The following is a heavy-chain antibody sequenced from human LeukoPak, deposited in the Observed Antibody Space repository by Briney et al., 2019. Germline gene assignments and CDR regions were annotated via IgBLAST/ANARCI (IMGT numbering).Heavy chain of an antibody. CDR2: IHYSGST. Sequence: SETLSLTCSVSGVSITSHFWSWIRQPPGKGLEWIGYIHYSGSTNYNPSLKSRVTISPDTSKNQLFLKLNSVTAADTAVYYCARLVWLGESPGSWFDSWGQGTLVTVSS. CDR3: ARLVWLGESPGSWFDS. J-gene: IGHJ5*01. D-gene: IGHD3-10*01. V-gene: IGHV4-59*11. CDR1: GVSITSHF.